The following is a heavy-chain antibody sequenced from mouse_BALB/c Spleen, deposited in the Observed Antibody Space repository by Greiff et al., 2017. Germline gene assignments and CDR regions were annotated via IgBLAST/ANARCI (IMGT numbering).Heavy chain of an antibody. Sequence: VQLQQSGPGLVAPSQSLSITCTVSGFSFTDYGVSWIRQPPGKGLEWLGVIWGGGSTYYNSALKSRLSISKDNSKSHVFLKMNSLQTDDTSIYYCAILRDYYAMDYWGQGTSVTVSS. CDR3: AILRDYYAMDY. CDR1: GFSFTDYG. V-gene: IGHV2-6-5*01. CDR2: IWGGGST. D-gene: IGHD1-1*01. J-gene: IGHJ4*01.